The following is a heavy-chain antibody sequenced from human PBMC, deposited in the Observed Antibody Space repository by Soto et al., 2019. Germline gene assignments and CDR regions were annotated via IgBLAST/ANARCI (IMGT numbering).Heavy chain of an antibody. CDR2: IIPIFGTA. V-gene: IGHV1-69*01. J-gene: IGHJ3*02. Sequence: QVQLVQSGAEVKKPGSSVKVTCKASGGTFSSYAISWVRQAPGQGLEWMGGIIPIFGTANYAQKFQGRVTITADESTSTAYMELSSLRSEDTAVYYCARSTYYYDISGYRYAFDIWGQVTMVTVSS. D-gene: IGHD3-22*01. CDR1: GGTFSSYA. CDR3: ARSTYYYDISGYRYAFDI.